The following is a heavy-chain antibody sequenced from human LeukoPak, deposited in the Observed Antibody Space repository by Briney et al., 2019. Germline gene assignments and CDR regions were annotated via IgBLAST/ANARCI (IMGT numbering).Heavy chain of an antibody. CDR1: GFTFSSYA. V-gene: IGHV3-48*03. D-gene: IGHD2-8*01. CDR3: ARGEGSNGPNC. CDR2: ISSGGTSI. Sequence: PGGSLRLSCAASGFTFSSYAMNWVRQAPGKGLEWISYISSGGTSIFYADSVKGRFTSSRDNARNSLYLQMSSLRAEDTAVYYCARGEGSNGPNCWGQGTLVTVSS. J-gene: IGHJ4*02.